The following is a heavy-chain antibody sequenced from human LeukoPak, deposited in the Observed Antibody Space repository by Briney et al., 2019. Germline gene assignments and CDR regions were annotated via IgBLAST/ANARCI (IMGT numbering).Heavy chain of an antibody. CDR3: ARDRVLHYYDSSGPEDAFDI. D-gene: IGHD3-22*01. Sequence: SVRVSCKASGGTFSSYAISWVRQAPGQGLEWMGGIIPIFGTANSAQKFQGRVTMTRDTSTSTVYMDLSSLRSEDTAVYYCARDRVLHYYDSSGPEDAFDIWGQGTMVTVSS. CDR1: GGTFSSYA. V-gene: IGHV1-69*05. CDR2: IIPIFGTA. J-gene: IGHJ3*02.